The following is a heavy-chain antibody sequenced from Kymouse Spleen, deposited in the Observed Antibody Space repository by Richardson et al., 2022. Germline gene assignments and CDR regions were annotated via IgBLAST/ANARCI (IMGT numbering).Heavy chain of an antibody. CDR3: ARDRWNYGWFDP. CDR1: GGSISSYY. CDR2: IYYSGST. Sequence: QVQLQESGPGLVKPSETLSLTCTVSGGSISSYYWSWIRQPPGKGLEWIGYIYYSGSTNYNPSLKSRVTISVDTSKNQFSLKLSSVTAADTAVYYCARDRWNYGWFDPWGQGTLVTVSS. V-gene: IGHV4-59*01. D-gene: IGHD1-7*01. J-gene: IGHJ5*02.